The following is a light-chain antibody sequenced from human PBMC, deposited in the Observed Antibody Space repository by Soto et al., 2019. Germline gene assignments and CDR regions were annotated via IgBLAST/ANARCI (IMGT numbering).Light chain of an antibody. CDR1: HNIKNN. CDR2: GTS. J-gene: IGKJ5*01. CDR3: QQYNNWPIIT. Sequence: EIVMTQSAATLSVSPGERATLSCRASHNIKNNLAWYQQKPGQGPRLLIFGTSTRANSIPARFSGSGSGTLLTLTITSLQSEDFAVYDCQQYNNWPIITFGQGTRLEIK. V-gene: IGKV3-15*01.